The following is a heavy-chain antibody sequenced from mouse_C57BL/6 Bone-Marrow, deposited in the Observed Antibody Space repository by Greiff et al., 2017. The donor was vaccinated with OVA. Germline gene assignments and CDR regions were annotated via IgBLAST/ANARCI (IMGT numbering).Heavy chain of an antibody. CDR3: TRNLYYGSSYYYAMDY. CDR2: IYPGNSDT. J-gene: IGHJ4*01. V-gene: IGHV1-5*01. CDR1: GYTFTSYW. D-gene: IGHD1-1*01. Sequence: EVHLVESGTVLARPGASVKMSCKTSGYTFTSYWMHWVKQRPGQGLEWIGAIYPGNSDTSYNQKFKGKAKLTAVTSASTAYMELSSLTNEDSAVYYCTRNLYYGSSYYYAMDYWGQGTSVTVSS.